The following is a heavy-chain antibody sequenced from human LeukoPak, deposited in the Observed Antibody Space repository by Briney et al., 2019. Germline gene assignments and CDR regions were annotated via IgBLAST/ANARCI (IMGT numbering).Heavy chain of an antibody. CDR2: IIPIFGTA. CDR1: GGTFSSYA. Sequence: SVKVSCKASGGTFSSYAISWVRQAPGQGLEWMGGIIPIFGTANYAQKFQGRVTITADESTSTAYMELSSLRSDDTAVYYCARVGPWVNPDYYYYYMDVWGKGTTVTVSS. J-gene: IGHJ6*03. V-gene: IGHV1-69*13. CDR3: ARVGPWVNPDYYYYYMDV. D-gene: IGHD1-14*01.